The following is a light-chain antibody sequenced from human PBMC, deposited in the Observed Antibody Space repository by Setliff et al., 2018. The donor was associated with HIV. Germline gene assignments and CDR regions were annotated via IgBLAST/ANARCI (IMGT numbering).Light chain of an antibody. CDR1: STDVGGYDY. Sequence: QSALTQPASVSGSPGQSITISCTGTSTDVGGYDYVSWYQHHTGKAPKLIIYDVNNRPSGVSDRFSGSKSGNTASLTISGLQADDEAHYYRSSYTSSGSVFGGGTKVTVL. CDR3: SSYTSSGSV. CDR2: DVN. J-gene: IGLJ2*01. V-gene: IGLV2-14*01.